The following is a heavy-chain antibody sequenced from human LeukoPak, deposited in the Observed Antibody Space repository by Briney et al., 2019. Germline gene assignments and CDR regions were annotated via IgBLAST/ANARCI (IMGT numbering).Heavy chain of an antibody. J-gene: IGHJ5*02. D-gene: IGHD2-15*01. Sequence: GGSLRLSCAASGFTFSSYSMNWVRQAPGEGLEWVSSISSRSSYRYYADSMKGRFTISRDNAKNSLYLQMNSLRAEDTAVYYCARATQYCSGGSCYDTWFDPWGQGTLVTVSS. CDR1: GFTFSSYS. CDR2: ISSRSSYR. V-gene: IGHV3-21*01. CDR3: ARATQYCSGGSCYDTWFDP.